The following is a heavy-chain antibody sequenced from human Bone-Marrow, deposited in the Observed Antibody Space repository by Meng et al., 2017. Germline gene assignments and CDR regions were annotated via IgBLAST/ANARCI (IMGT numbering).Heavy chain of an antibody. Sequence: EGQVVESRGGLVKPGGYLRFSCAALGFTVSSYSMNWVRQAPGKGLEWVPSISSSRSYIYYADSVKGRFTISRDNAKNSLYLQMNSLRAEDTAVYYCATNPLFDPWGQGTLVTVSS. CDR3: ATNPLFDP. D-gene: IGHD1-14*01. CDR1: GFTVSSYS. CDR2: ISSSRSYI. V-gene: IGHV3-21*01. J-gene: IGHJ5*02.